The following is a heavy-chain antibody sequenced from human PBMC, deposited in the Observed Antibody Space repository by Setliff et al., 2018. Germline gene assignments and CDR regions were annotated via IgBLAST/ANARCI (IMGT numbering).Heavy chain of an antibody. CDR2: IQTSGTT. CDR1: GSSISSGNYY. Sequence: PSETLSLTCTVSGSSISSGNYYWSWIRQPAGKGLEWIGHIQTSGTTNYNPSLKSRVTISVDTSKNQFSLKLSAVTAADTAVYFCAREDGPNYYYYYMDIWGKGTTVTVSS. D-gene: IGHD2-8*01. CDR3: AREDGPNYYYYYMDI. J-gene: IGHJ6*03. V-gene: IGHV4-61*09.